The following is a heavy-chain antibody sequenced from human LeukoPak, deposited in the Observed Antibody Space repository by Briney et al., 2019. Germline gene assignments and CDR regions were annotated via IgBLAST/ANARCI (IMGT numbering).Heavy chain of an antibody. CDR1: GDSISSGDYY. D-gene: IGHD2-2*02. V-gene: IGHV4-30-2*01. CDR2: IYHSGNT. Sequence: PSETLSLTCTVSGDSISSGDYYWSWIRQPPGKGLEWIGYIYHSGNTYYNPSLESRVTISVDRSKNQFSLKLSSVTAADTAVYYCARASVVVPAAIRVCFEYWGQGTLVTVSS. J-gene: IGHJ4*02. CDR3: ARASVVVPAAIRVCFEY.